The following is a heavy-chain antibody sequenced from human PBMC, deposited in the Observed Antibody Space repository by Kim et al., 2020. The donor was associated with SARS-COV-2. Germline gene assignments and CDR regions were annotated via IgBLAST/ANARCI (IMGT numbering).Heavy chain of an antibody. CDR1: GFTFSSYG. CDR3: AKDSRYCSGGSCSRFFDY. CDR2: ISYDGSNK. D-gene: IGHD2-15*01. J-gene: IGHJ4*02. V-gene: IGHV3-30*18. Sequence: GGSLRLSCAASGFTFSSYGMHWVRQAPGKGLEWVAVISYDGSNKYYADSVKGRFTISRDNSKNTLYLQMNSLRAEDTAVYYCAKDSRYCSGGSCSRFFDYWGQGTLVTVSS.